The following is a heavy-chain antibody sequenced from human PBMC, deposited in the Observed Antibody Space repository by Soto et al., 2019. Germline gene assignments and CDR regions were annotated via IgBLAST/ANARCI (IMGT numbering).Heavy chain of an antibody. Sequence: SETLSLTCTVAGGSISSYYWSWIRQPPGKGLEWIGYIYYSGSTNYNPSLKSRVTISVDTSKNQFSLKLSSVTAADTAVYYCARAVDCSSTSCYYHNWFDPWGQGTLVTVSS. CDR3: ARAVDCSSTSCYYHNWFDP. CDR1: GGSISSYY. D-gene: IGHD2-2*01. J-gene: IGHJ5*02. CDR2: IYYSGST. V-gene: IGHV4-59*01.